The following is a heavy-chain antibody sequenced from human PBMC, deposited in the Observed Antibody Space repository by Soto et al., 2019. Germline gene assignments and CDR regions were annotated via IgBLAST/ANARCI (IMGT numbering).Heavy chain of an antibody. V-gene: IGHV4-30-2*01. J-gene: IGHJ6*02. CDR3: ARAGLGGYYPGESYYSYGMDV. Sequence: QLQLQESGSGLVKPSQTLSLTCAVSGGSISSGGYSCSWIRQPPGKGLEWIGYIYHSGSTYYNPSLKSRVTISVDRSKNQFSLKLSSVTAADTAVYYCARAGLGGYYPGESYYSYGMDVWGQGTTVTVSS. CDR1: GGSISSGGYS. D-gene: IGHD3-22*01. CDR2: IYHSGST.